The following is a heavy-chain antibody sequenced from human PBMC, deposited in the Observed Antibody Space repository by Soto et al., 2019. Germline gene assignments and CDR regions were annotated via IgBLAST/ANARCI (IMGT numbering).Heavy chain of an antibody. CDR1: GGSINSYY. J-gene: IGHJ3*02. CDR3: ARDGEVGHAAFYI. V-gene: IGHV4-59*01. Sequence: QVQLQESGPGLFKPSETLSLTCSVSGGSINSYYWRWIRQPPGKGLEWIGYTYYSGSTNYNPSIMSRITILADSSKNQFSLKLTSVTAADTVVYYCARDGEVGHAAFYICRQATVVTVSS. CDR2: TYYSGST.